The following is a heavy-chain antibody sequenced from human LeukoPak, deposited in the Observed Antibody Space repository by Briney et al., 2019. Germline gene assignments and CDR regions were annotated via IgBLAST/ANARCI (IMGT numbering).Heavy chain of an antibody. J-gene: IGHJ4*02. CDR1: GYTFTSYG. CDR2: IDTNTGNP. CDR3: ARNFASDSSLIDH. D-gene: IGHD2-21*01. V-gene: IGHV7-4-1*02. Sequence: ASVKLSCKASGYTFTSYGISWVRQAPGQGLGWMGWIDTNTGNPTYVQPFTGRFVFSVDASVNTAYLQISSLKSEDTAVYYCARNFASDSSLIDHWGQGTLVTVSS.